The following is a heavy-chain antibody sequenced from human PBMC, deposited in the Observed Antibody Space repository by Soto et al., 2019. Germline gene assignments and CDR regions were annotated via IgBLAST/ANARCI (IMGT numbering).Heavy chain of an antibody. Sequence: GGSLRLSCEASGFTFSSSIMNWVRQAPGKGLEWVSSIGSSGDSIYYAASVKGRFTISRDNAKNSLYLQMNTLRAEDTAVYYCAGALFRVKDGYWGQGTLVTVSS. CDR1: GFTFSSSI. CDR3: AGALFRVKDGY. CDR2: IGSSGDSI. D-gene: IGHD2-15*01. J-gene: IGHJ4*02. V-gene: IGHV3-21*01.